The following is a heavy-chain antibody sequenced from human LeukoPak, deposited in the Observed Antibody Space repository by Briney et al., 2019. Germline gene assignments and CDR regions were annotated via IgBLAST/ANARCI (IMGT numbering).Heavy chain of an antibody. D-gene: IGHD2-8*01. CDR2: IYYSGST. V-gene: IGHV4-30-4*08. CDR3: ARTPFYYFDY. CDR1: GGSISSGGYS. J-gene: IGHJ4*02. Sequence: PSETLSLTCAVSGGSISSGGYSWSWIRQPPGKGLEWIGYIYYSGSTYYNPSLKSRVTISVDTSKNQFSLKLNSVTAADTAVYYCARTPFYYFDYWGQGTLVTVSS.